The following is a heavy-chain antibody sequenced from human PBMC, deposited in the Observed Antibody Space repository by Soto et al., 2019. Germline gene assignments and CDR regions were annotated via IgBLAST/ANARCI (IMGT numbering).Heavy chain of an antibody. V-gene: IGHV3-23*01. CDR3: TKASSDRHHMDV. Sequence: GGSLRLSCAASGFTFSNFVMRWVRQTPGKGLEWVSTITGTGGDTCYTDSVKGRFTISRDNSKNTLYLQMSSLRAEDTALYYCTKASSDRHHMDVWGQGTTVTVSS. J-gene: IGHJ6*02. CDR1: GFTFSNFV. CDR2: ITGTGGDT.